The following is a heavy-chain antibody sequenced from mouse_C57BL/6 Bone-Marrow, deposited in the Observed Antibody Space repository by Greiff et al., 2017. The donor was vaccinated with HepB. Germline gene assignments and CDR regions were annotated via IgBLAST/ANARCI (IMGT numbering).Heavy chain of an antibody. V-gene: IGHV1-81*01. CDR3: ARYTTVPYAMDY. J-gene: IGHJ4*01. D-gene: IGHD1-1*01. Sequence: VQRVESGAELARPGASVKLSCKASGYTFTSYGISWVKQRTGQGLEWIGEIYPRSGNTYYNEKFKGKATLTADKSSSTAYMELRSLTSEDSAVYFCARYTTVPYAMDYWGQGTSVTVSS. CDR2: IYPRSGNT. CDR1: GYTFTSYG.